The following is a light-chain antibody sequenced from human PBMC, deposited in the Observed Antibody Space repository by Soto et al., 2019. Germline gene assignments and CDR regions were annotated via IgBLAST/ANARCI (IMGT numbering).Light chain of an antibody. CDR1: QSVSSN. V-gene: IGKV3-15*01. Sequence: EKVMTQSPATLSVSPGERATLSCRASQSVSSNLAWYQQKPGQAPRLLIYDASTRATGIPARFSGSGSGTEFTLTISSLQSEDLAVYYSPQYDDWPETFGQGXKV. CDR3: PQYDDWPET. J-gene: IGKJ1*01. CDR2: DAS.